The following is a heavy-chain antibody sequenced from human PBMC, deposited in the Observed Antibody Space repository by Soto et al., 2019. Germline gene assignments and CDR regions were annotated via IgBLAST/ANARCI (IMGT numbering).Heavy chain of an antibody. CDR2: ISGSGSTI. J-gene: IGHJ1*01. Sequence: QVQLVESGGGLVKPGGSLRLSCAASGFTFSDYYMSWIRQAPGKGLEWVSHISGSGSTIYCADSVKGRFTISRDNAKNSLYLQMNSLRAEDTAVYYCARDCSSSSCYGYCQHWGQGTRVTVSS. CDR3: ARDCSSSSCYGYCQH. V-gene: IGHV3-11*01. D-gene: IGHD2-2*01. CDR1: GFTFSDYY.